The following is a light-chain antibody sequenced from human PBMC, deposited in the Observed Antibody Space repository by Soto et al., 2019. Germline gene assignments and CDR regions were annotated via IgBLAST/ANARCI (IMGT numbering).Light chain of an antibody. Sequence: QSVLTQPPSASGTPGQRVTISCSGSSSNIGSNTVNWYQQLPGTAPKLPIYSNNQRPSGVPDRFSGSKSGTSASLAISGLQSEDEADYYCAAWDDSLNVYVVFGGGTQLTVL. CDR2: SNN. J-gene: IGLJ2*01. CDR3: AAWDDSLNVYVV. CDR1: SSNIGSNT. V-gene: IGLV1-44*01.